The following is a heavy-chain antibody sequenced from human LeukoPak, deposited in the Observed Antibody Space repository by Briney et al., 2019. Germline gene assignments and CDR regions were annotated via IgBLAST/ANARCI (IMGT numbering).Heavy chain of an antibody. D-gene: IGHD3-9*01. J-gene: IGHJ4*02. CDR1: NGSFSTYY. Sequence: PSETLSLTCSVSNGSFSTYYWGWIRQPPGKRLEWIGYIFSSESSNTNYNPSLNGRVTISVDTSKNQFSLRLTSVTAADTAVYYCARLRDDILTGYHFDYWGQGTLVTVSS. CDR3: ARLRDDILTGYHFDY. V-gene: IGHV4-59*08. CDR2: IFSSESSNT.